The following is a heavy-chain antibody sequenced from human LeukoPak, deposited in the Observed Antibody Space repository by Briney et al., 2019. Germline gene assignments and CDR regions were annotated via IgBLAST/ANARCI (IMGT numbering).Heavy chain of an antibody. CDR2: ITQDGGEK. J-gene: IGHJ4*02. V-gene: IGHV3-7*01. Sequence: GSLRLSCAASGFSLSTYWLSWVRQAPGKGLEWVPNITQDGGEKFHVASVKGRFTISRDNAKNSLYLQMNSLTAEDTAVYYCATGVWYLESWGQGTLVTVSS. CDR1: GFSLSTYW. D-gene: IGHD5/OR15-5a*01. CDR3: ATGVWYLES.